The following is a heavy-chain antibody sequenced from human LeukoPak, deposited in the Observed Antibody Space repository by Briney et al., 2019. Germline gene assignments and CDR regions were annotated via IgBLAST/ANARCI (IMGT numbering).Heavy chain of an antibody. CDR1: GGSIRSSSYY. D-gene: IGHD2-15*01. V-gene: IGHV4-39*07. CDR2: IYYSGST. J-gene: IGHJ3*02. Sequence: PSETLSLTCTVSGGSIRSSSYYWGWIRRPPGKGLEWIGSIYYSGSTYYNPSLKSRVTISVDTSKIQFSLKLNSVTAADTAVYYCARMVIRAYCSGGGCYEHAFDIWGQGTVVTVSS. CDR3: ARMVIRAYCSGGGCYEHAFDI.